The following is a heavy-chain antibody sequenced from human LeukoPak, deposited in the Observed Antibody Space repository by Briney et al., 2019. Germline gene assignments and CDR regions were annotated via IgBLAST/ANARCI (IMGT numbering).Heavy chain of an antibody. V-gene: IGHV4-59*01. CDR3: ARDSRGDIVAGWYFDY. CDR2: IYYSGST. J-gene: IGHJ4*02. Sequence: SETLSLTCTVSGGSISSYYWSWIRQPPGKGLEWIGYIYYSGSTNYNPSLKSRVTISVDTSKNQFSLKLSSVTAADTAVYYCARDSRGDIVAGWYFDYWGQGTLVTVSS. CDR1: GGSISSYY. D-gene: IGHD5-12*01.